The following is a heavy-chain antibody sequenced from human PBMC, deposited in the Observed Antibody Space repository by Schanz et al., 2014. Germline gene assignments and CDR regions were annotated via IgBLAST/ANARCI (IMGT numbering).Heavy chain of an antibody. J-gene: IGHJ3*01. CDR3: AKGLLPVRALAEVLDV. D-gene: IGHD2-21*01. CDR1: GFNFKAYT. CDR2: IEFSGGTT. V-gene: IGHV3-23*04. Sequence: VQLVESGGGVVQPGRSLRLSCAASGFNFKAYTMSWVRQAPGKGLEWVSGIEFSGGTTYYADSVKGRFTISRDNSKNILTMQMSSLRAEDTALYYCAKGLLPVRALAEVLDVWGQGTMVTVS.